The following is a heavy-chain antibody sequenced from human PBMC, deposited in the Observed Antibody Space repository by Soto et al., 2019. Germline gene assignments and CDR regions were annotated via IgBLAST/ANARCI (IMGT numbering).Heavy chain of an antibody. J-gene: IGHJ4*02. Sequence: QVRLQQWGAGLLKPSETLSLTCAVFGGCFSGHYWSWIRQPPGKGLEWVGEIAHSGSTNYNPSLKSRIPISPDTSKNQFSLKLKSVTAADTAVSYCAGGYSAVGAYWGQGTLVTLSS. CDR2: IAHSGST. CDR1: GGCFSGHY. V-gene: IGHV4-34*02. CDR3: AGGYSAVGAY. D-gene: IGHD2-2*01.